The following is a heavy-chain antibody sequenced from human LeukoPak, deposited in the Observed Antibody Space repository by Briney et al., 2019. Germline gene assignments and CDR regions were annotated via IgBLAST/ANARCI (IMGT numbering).Heavy chain of an antibody. CDR1: GFTFSGSS. D-gene: IGHD5-18*01. J-gene: IGHJ4*02. CDR2: IRSKANSYAT. Sequence: GGSLRLSCAASGFTFSGSSIHWVRQASGKGLEWVGRIRSKANSYATAYAASVAGRFTISRYDSQNTAYLQMNSLKTEDAAVYYCSRYVDTPLDYWGQGALVTVSS. CDR3: SRYVDTPLDY. V-gene: IGHV3-73*01.